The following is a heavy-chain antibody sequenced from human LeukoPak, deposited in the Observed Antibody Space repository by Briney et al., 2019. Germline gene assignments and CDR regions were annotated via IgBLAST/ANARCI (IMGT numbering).Heavy chain of an antibody. J-gene: IGHJ3*02. V-gene: IGHV3-30*18. CDR1: GFTFSSYG. CDR2: ISYDGSNK. CDR3: AEGAFDI. Sequence: PGRSLRLSCAASGFTFSSYGMHWVRQAPGKGLEWVAVISYDGSNKYYADSVKGRFAISTDNSKNTLYLQMNSLRAEDTAVYYCAEGAFDIWGQGTMVTVSS.